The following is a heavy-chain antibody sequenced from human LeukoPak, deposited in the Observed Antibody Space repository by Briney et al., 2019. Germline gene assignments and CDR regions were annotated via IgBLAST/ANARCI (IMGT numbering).Heavy chain of an antibody. CDR1: GGSISSNY. J-gene: IGHJ4*02. D-gene: IGHD6-13*01. CDR2: IYYSGST. V-gene: IGHV4-59*01. Sequence: PSETLSLTCTVSGGSISSNYWSWIRQPPGKGLEWIGYIYYSGSTNYNPSLKSRVTISVDTSKNQFSLKLSSVTAADTAVYYCARETAAGHFDYWGQGTLVTVSS. CDR3: ARETAAGHFDY.